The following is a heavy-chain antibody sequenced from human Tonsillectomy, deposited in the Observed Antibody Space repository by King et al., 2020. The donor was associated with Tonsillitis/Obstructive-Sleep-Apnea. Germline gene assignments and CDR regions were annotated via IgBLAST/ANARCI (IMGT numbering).Heavy chain of an antibody. Sequence: VQLVESGGGLVQPGGSLRLSCSASGFTFSSYWMHWVRQAPGKGLVWVSRISIDGSSTSNADSVKGRFTISRDNAKNTLYLQMNSLRAEDTAVYYCARDLAMVRGVLDYWGQGNLVTVSS. J-gene: IGHJ4*02. CDR2: ISIDGSST. V-gene: IGHV3-74*01. D-gene: IGHD3-10*01. CDR3: ARDLAMVRGVLDY. CDR1: GFTFSSYW.